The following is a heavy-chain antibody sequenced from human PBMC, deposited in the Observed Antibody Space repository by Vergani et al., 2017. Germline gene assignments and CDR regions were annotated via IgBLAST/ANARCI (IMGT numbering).Heavy chain of an antibody. D-gene: IGHD2-2*01. CDR3: ARGGCSSTSCYGGGYYYGMDV. J-gene: IGHJ6*02. V-gene: IGHV1-69*08. CDR1: GGTFSSYT. CDR2: IIPILGTA. Sequence: QVQLVQSGAEVKKPGSSVKVSCKASGGTFSSYTISWVRQAPGQGLEWMGRIIPILGTANYAQKFQGRVTITADKSTSTAYMELSSLRSEDTAVYYCARGGCSSTSCYGGGYYYGMDVWGQGTTVTVSS.